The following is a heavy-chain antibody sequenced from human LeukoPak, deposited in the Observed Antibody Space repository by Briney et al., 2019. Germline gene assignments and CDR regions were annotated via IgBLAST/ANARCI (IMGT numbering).Heavy chain of an antibody. V-gene: IGHV3-20*04. D-gene: IGHD2-8*02. J-gene: IGHJ6*03. Sequence: PGGSLRLSCAASGFTFDDYGMSWVRQAPGKGLEWVSGINWNGGSTGYADSVKGRFTISRDNAKNSPYLQMNSLRAEDTALYYCARWPRAVTGYYYMDVWGKGTTVTVSS. CDR3: ARWPRAVTGYYYMDV. CDR1: GFTFDDYG. CDR2: INWNGGST.